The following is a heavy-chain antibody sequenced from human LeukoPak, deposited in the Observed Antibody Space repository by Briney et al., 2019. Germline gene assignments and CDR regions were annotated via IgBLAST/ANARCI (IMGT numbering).Heavy chain of an antibody. CDR1: GGSISSYY. CDR3: ARGGYSYVPY. CDR2: IYYSGST. Sequence: SETLSLTCTVSGGSISSYYWSWIRQPPGKGLEWIGYIYYSGSTIYNPSLKSRVTISLDTSKNQFSLKPSSVTAADTAVYYCARGGYSYVPYWGQGTLVTVSS. J-gene: IGHJ4*02. V-gene: IGHV4-59*01. D-gene: IGHD5-18*01.